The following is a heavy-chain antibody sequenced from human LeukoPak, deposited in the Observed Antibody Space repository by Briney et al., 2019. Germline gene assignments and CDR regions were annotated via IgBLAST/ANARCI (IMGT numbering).Heavy chain of an antibody. CDR1: GGTFSSYA. V-gene: IGHV1-69*04. J-gene: IGHJ6*02. D-gene: IGHD3-10*01. CDR2: IIPILGIA. CDR3: ARDGPTYYYGSESYGMDV. Sequence: GASVKVSCKASGGTFSSYAISWVRQAPGQGLEWMGRIIPILGIANYAQKFQDRVTITADKSTSTAYMELSSLRSEDTAVYYCARDGPTYYYGSESYGMDVWGQGTTVTVSS.